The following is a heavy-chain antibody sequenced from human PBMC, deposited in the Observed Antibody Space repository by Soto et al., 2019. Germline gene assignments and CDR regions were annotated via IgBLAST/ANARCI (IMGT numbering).Heavy chain of an antibody. CDR3: ARAAVGYGYGYDRFDP. V-gene: IGHV5-10-1*01. Sequence: GESLKISCKGSGYSFTSYWISWVRQMPGKGLEWMGRIDPSDSYTNYSPSFQGHVTISADKSISTAYLQWSSLKASDTAMYYCARAAVGYGYGYDRFDPWGQGTLVTVSS. CDR1: GYSFTSYW. D-gene: IGHD5-18*01. CDR2: IDPSDSYT. J-gene: IGHJ5*02.